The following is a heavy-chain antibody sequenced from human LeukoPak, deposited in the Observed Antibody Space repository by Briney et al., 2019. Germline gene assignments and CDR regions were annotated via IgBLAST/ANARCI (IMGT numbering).Heavy chain of an antibody. Sequence: SETLSLTCTVSGGSISSYYWSWIRQPPGKGLEWIGYIYSSGSTNYNPSLKSRVIISVDTSKNQFSLKLSSVTAADTAVYYCAKTLSYYYDSSGDAFDIWGQGTMVTVSS. CDR3: AKTLSYYYDSSGDAFDI. D-gene: IGHD3-22*01. J-gene: IGHJ3*02. CDR2: IYSSGST. V-gene: IGHV4-59*08. CDR1: GGSISSYY.